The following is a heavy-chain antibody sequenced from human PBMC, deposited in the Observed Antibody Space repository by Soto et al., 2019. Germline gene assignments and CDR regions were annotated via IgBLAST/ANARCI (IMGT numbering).Heavy chain of an antibody. CDR2: IYYSGST. D-gene: IGHD3-3*02. CDR3: ARHGSPAQESLLVTVWFDP. J-gene: IGHJ5*02. Sequence: SETLSLTCTVSGGSISSSSYYWGWIRQPPGKGLEWIGSIYYSGSTYYNPSLKSRVTMSVDTSKNQFSLKLSSVTAADTAVYYCARHGSPAQESLLVTVWFDPWGQGTLVTVSS. CDR1: GGSISSSSYY. V-gene: IGHV4-39*01.